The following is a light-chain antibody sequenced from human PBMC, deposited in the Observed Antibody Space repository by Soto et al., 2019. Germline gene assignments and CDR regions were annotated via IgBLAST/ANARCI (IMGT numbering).Light chain of an antibody. Sequence: EIVLTQSPGTLSLSPGARATLSCRASQSVSNNYLAWYQQKPGQAPRLLIYGASNRATGIPDRFSGSGSGTEFTLTISRLEPEDFAVDDCQQYGSSGTFGQGTKVDIK. CDR2: GAS. CDR1: QSVSNNY. J-gene: IGKJ1*01. CDR3: QQYGSSGT. V-gene: IGKV3-20*01.